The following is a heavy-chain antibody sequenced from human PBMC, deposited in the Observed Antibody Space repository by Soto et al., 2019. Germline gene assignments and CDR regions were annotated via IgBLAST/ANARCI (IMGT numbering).Heavy chain of an antibody. D-gene: IGHD2-2*03. CDR2: ISHEGRIT. V-gene: IGHV3-30*18. CDR3: AKSSPWVLGFDF. CDR1: GFTFSVYA. J-gene: IGHJ4*02. Sequence: EQLMESGGGFVQPGKSLRLSCAASGFTFSVYAMHWVRQAPGKGLEWVAVISHEGRITDYGDSVKGRFTVSRDSSQSTVYLQMHTLRPEDTAVYHCAKSSPWVLGFDFWGQGTLVTVSS.